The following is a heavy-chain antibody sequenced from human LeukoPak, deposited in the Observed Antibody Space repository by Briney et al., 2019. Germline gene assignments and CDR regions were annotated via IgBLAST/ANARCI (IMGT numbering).Heavy chain of an antibody. CDR1: GGIFSSYG. CDR3: AGGSYSDYIFDY. D-gene: IGHD4-11*01. J-gene: IGHJ4*02. CDR2: IIPMFGAT. Sequence: SVKVSCKASGGIFSSYGINWVRQAPGQGLEWMGRIIPMFGATNYAQKFQGRVTVTTDESTSTAYMELSSLRSEDTAVYYCAGGSYSDYIFDYWGQGTLVTVSS. V-gene: IGHV1-69*05.